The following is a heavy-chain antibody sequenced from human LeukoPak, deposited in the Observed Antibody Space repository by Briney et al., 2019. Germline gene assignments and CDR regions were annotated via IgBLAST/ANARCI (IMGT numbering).Heavy chain of an antibody. Sequence: PGGSLRLSCAASGFTFSSYSMNWVRQAPGKGLEWVGRIKSKTDGGTTDYAAPVKGRFTISRDDSKNTLYLQMNSLKTEDTAVYYCTTEGSSGWERRGAFDIWGQGTMVTVSS. CDR1: GFTFSSYS. V-gene: IGHV3-15*01. CDR2: IKSKTDGGTT. J-gene: IGHJ3*02. D-gene: IGHD6-19*01. CDR3: TTEGSSGWERRGAFDI.